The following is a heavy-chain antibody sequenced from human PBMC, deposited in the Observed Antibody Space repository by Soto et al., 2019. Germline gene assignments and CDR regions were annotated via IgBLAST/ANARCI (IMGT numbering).Heavy chain of an antibody. J-gene: IGHJ6*02. V-gene: IGHV3-30*18. Sequence: QVHLAESGGGMVQPGRSLRLSCVASGFITINLLDMHWVRQAPGKGLEWVAAISRDGRSEYYGDSVKGRFIISRDTSTNTLHLQMNSLRGADTAVYYCANQGGFNGMDVWGQGTTVTVSS. D-gene: IGHD3-16*01. CDR3: ANQGGFNGMDV. CDR1: GFITINLLD. CDR2: ISRDGRSE.